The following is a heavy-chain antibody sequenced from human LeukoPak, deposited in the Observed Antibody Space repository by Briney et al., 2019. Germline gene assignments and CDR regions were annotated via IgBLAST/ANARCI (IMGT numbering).Heavy chain of an antibody. CDR1: GASISSYY. CDR2: ISYSGRT. Sequence: SETLSLTCTVSGASISSYYWSWIRQPPGKGLEWIGYISYSGRTNYNPSLKSRVTISADTSKNQVSLTLSSVTAADTAVYYCARHPELYFFDYWGQGTLVTVSS. J-gene: IGHJ4*02. D-gene: IGHD3-10*01. CDR3: ARHPELYFFDY. V-gene: IGHV4-59*08.